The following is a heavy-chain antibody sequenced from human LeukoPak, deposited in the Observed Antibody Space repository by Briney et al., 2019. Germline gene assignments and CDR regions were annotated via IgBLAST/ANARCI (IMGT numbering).Heavy chain of an antibody. Sequence: DSMKGRFTISRDDSKSTLYLQMNSLRAEDTAVYYCARGSDGAFDIWGQGTMVTVSS. CDR3: ARGSDGAFDI. D-gene: IGHD5-24*01. J-gene: IGHJ3*02. V-gene: IGHV3-30*07.